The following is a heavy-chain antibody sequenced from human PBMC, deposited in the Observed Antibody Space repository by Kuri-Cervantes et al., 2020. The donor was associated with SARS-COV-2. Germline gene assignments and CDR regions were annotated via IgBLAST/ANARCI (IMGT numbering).Heavy chain of an antibody. J-gene: IGHJ2*01. CDR3: ASTVAGTGVWYFDL. CDR2: INPNSGGT. CDR1: GYTFTGYY. V-gene: IGHV1-2*02. D-gene: IGHD6-19*01. Sequence: ASVKVSCKASGYTFTGYYMHWVRQAPGQGLEWMGWINPNSGGTNYAQKFQGRVTMTRDTSISTAYMELSRLRSEDTAVYYCASTVAGTGVWYFDLWGRGTLVTVSS.